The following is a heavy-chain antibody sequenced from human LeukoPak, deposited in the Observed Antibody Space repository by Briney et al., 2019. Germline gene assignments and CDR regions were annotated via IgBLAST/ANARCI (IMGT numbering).Heavy chain of an antibody. CDR1: GITFSTYA. D-gene: IGHD6-6*01. J-gene: IGHJ4*02. V-gene: IGHV3-48*01. Sequence: GGSLRLSCAASGITFSTYAMNWVRQAPGKGLEWVSYIGSSGSTIYYADSVKGRFTISRDNAKNSLYLQMNSLRAEDTAVYYCARDGSSSSSLDYWGQGTLVTVSS. CDR2: IGSSGSTI. CDR3: ARDGSSSSSLDY.